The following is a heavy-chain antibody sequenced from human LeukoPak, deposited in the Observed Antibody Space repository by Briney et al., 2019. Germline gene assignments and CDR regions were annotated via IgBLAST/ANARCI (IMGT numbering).Heavy chain of an antibody. D-gene: IGHD4-23*01. CDR2: IYSSGST. CDR3: ARSPSGGNSRFYFDY. V-gene: IGHV4-4*07. J-gene: IGHJ4*02. CDR1: GDSISSYY. Sequence: SETLSLTCTVSGDSISSYYWSWIRQPAGKGLEWIGRIYSSGSTDYNPSPKSRVTMSVDTSKNQFSLKLSSVTAADTAVYYCARSPSGGNSRFYFDYWGQGTLVTVSS.